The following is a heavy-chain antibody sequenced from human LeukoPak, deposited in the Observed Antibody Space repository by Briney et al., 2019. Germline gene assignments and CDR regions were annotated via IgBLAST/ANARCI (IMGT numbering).Heavy chain of an antibody. CDR3: ARNSGVVVVAANSLSDY. J-gene: IGHJ4*02. V-gene: IGHV1-2*02. Sequence: ASVKVSCKASGYTFTGYYMHWVRQAPGQGLEWMGWINPNSGGTNYAQKLQGRVTMTTDTSTSTAYMELRSLRSDDTAVYYCARNSGVVVVAANSLSDYWGQGTLVTVSS. CDR1: GYTFTGYY. D-gene: IGHD2-15*01. CDR2: INPNSGGT.